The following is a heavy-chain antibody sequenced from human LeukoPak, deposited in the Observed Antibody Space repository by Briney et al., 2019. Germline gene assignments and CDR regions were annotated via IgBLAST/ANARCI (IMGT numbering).Heavy chain of an antibody. J-gene: IGHJ1*01. CDR1: GFTFSSYG. V-gene: IGHV3-30*02. D-gene: IGHD3-16*01. CDR2: IRYDGSNK. CDR3: ASLKGEVRFFQD. Sequence: GGSLRLSCAASGFTFSSYGMHWVRQAPGKGLEWVAFIRYDGSNKYYADSVKGRFTISRDNSKNTLYLQMNSLRAEDTAVYYCASLKGEVRFFQDLGQGTLVTVSS.